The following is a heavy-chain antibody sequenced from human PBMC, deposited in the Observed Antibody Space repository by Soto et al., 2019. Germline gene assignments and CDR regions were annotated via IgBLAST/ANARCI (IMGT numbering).Heavy chain of an antibody. CDR2: ISWNSGSI. D-gene: IGHD1-26*01. CDR3: AKASGELLKDAFDI. V-gene: IGHV3-9*01. Sequence: GGSLRLSFAASGFTFSTYAMHWVRQAPGKGLEWVSGISWNSGSIGYADSVKGRFTISRDNAKNSLYLQMNSLRAEDTALYYCAKASGELLKDAFDIWGQGTMVTVSS. CDR1: GFTFSTYA. J-gene: IGHJ3*02.